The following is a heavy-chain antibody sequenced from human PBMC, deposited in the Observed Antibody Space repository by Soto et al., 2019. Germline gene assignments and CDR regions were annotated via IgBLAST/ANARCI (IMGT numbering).Heavy chain of an antibody. CDR1: GGTFSSYA. J-gene: IGHJ5*02. D-gene: IGHD2-21*01. CDR3: ARDTQLYCGTPNCAGSQFDP. V-gene: IGHV1-69*13. CDR2: IIPIFGTA. Sequence: VASVKVSCKASGGTFSSYAISWVRQAPGQGLEWMGGIIPIFGTANYAQKFLGRVTITADESTTTAYMEVSSLRSEDTAVYYCARDTQLYCGTPNCAGSQFDPWGQGTLVTVSS.